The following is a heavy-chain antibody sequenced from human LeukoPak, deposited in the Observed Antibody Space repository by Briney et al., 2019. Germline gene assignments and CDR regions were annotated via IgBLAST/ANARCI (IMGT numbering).Heavy chain of an antibody. D-gene: IGHD3-10*01. CDR1: NGSISGFY. J-gene: IGHJ4*02. CDR2: IHHSETT. Sequence: KASETLSLTCTVSNGSISGFYWSWIRQTPEQGLEWIGYIHHSETTNYNPSLKSRVTISLDTSKNQFSLKLSSVTAADTAVYYCAAMVQGVHTYFGSWGQGNLVAVSS. CDR3: AAMVQGVHTYFGS. V-gene: IGHV4-59*01.